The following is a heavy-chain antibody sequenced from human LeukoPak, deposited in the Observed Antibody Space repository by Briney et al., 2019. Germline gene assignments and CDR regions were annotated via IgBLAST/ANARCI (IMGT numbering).Heavy chain of an antibody. CDR1: GFSFTSYW. J-gene: IGHJ3*01. CDR2: IYPTDSDT. Sequence: GESLKISCQGSGFSFTSYWIGWVRQVPGKGLEWMGIIYPTDSDTRYSPSFQGQVTISADKSISTAYLQWSSLKASDTAMYYCARRGYCSGGGCFSAAFDVWGQGTMVTVSS. D-gene: IGHD2-15*01. CDR3: ARRGYCSGGGCFSAAFDV. V-gene: IGHV5-51*01.